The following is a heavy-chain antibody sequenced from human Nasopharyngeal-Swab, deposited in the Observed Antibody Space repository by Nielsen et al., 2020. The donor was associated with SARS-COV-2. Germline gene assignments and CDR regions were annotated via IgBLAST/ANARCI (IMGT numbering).Heavy chain of an antibody. J-gene: IGHJ4*02. Sequence: SVKVSCKASGFTFTSSAVQWVRQARGQRLEWIGWIVVGSGNTNYAQKFQERVTITRDMSTSTAYMELSSLRSEDTAVYYCARDDGPDYYGSGSPDYWGQGTLVTVSS. V-gene: IGHV1-58*01. CDR2: IVVGSGNT. D-gene: IGHD3-10*01. CDR3: ARDDGPDYYGSGSPDY. CDR1: GFTFTSSA.